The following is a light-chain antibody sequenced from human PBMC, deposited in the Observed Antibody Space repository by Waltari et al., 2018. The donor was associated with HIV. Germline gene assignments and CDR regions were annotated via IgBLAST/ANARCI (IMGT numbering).Light chain of an antibody. Sequence: EIVMTQSPATLSVSPGEGATLSCRASQSVSSNVAWYQQKPGQAPRLLIYGASTRDTGIPARFSGSGSGTEFTLTISSLQSEDFAVYDCQQYNNWPALTFGGGTKVEIK. CDR3: QQYNNWPALT. CDR1: QSVSSN. CDR2: GAS. J-gene: IGKJ4*01. V-gene: IGKV3-15*01.